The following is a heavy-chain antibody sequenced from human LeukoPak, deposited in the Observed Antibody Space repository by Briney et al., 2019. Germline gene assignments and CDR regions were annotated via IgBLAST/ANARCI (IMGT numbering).Heavy chain of an antibody. CDR3: ARGAYGGNEEGLGFDY. Sequence: PRGGLRVSCAEPGVSFRRSWMYWGRAALGERLVRVSRINSAGSTSSAADSVKSLFTISKDNAKKTLYLQMSSLRAEDTAVYYGARGAYGGNEEGLGFDYWGQGTLVTVSS. D-gene: IGHD5-12*01. CDR2: INSAGSTS. J-gene: IGHJ4*02. V-gene: IGHV3-74*01. CDR1: GVSFRRSW.